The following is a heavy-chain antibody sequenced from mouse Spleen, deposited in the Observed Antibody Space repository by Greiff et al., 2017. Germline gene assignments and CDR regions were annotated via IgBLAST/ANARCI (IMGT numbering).Heavy chain of an antibody. V-gene: IGHV5-9*04. J-gene: IGHJ4*01. CDR1: GFTFSSYT. Sequence: EVQRVESGGGLVKPGGSLKLSCAASGFTFSSYTMSWVRQTPAKRLEWVATISSGGGNTYYPDSVKGRFTISRDNARNTLYLQMSSLRSEDTAMYYCANDYDGGRAMDYWGQGTSVTVSS. D-gene: IGHD2-4*01. CDR2: ISSGGGNT. CDR3: ANDYDGGRAMDY.